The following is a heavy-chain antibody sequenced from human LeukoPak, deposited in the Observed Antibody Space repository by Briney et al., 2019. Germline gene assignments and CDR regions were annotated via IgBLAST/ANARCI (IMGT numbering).Heavy chain of an antibody. D-gene: IGHD3-22*01. CDR2: IYDGGST. CDR1: GGSIKSYY. V-gene: IGHV4-59*01. J-gene: IGHJ6*03. Sequence: SETLSLTCTVSGGSIKSYYWSWIRQPPGKGLEWIGYIYDGGSTNYNPSLKSRVTISLDAAKDQFSLRLSSVTAADTALYYCARVRWLNAYYHYYYMDAWGKGTTVTVSS. CDR3: ARVRWLNAYYHYYYMDA.